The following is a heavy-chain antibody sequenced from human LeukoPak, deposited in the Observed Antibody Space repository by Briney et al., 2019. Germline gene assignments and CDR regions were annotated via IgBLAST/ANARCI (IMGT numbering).Heavy chain of an antibody. J-gene: IGHJ3*02. V-gene: IGHV4-34*01. CDR2: INHGGST. CDR1: GGSFSGKY. Sequence: SETLSLTCAVYGGSFSGKYWSWIRQPPGKGLEWIGEINHGGSTNYNPSLKSRVTIPVDTSKNNCSLKLSSVTAADTAVYYCTLAPLDAFDIWGQGTMVTVSS. CDR3: TLAPLDAFDI.